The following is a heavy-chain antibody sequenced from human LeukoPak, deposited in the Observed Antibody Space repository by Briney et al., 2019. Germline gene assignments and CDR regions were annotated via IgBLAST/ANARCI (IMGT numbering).Heavy chain of an antibody. V-gene: IGHV3-23*01. CDR2: ISNSDDST. CDR3: AAVIDY. CDR1: GFPFSSYA. J-gene: IGHJ4*02. Sequence: GGSLRLSCAASGFPFSSYAMSWVRQAPGKGLEWVSTISNSDDSTYYADSVKGRFTISRDNAKNSVFLQMNSLRAEDTAVYYCAAVIDYWGQGTLVTVSS.